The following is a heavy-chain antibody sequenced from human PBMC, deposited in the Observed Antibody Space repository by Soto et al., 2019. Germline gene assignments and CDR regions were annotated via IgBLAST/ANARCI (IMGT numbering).Heavy chain of an antibody. CDR1: GDSVSSSDFY. J-gene: IGHJ6*02. CDR3: ARVRKLDAPTGGKSAYFDAMDV. D-gene: IGHD2-15*01. V-gene: IGHV4-61*08. CDR2: VYSTGTT. Sequence: SETLSLTCAVSGDSVSSSDFYWTWIRHPPGKPLEWIGYVYSTGTTNYSPSLKRRLARSVDTSETPFSLKVRSVSAADAAAYLCARVRKLDAPTGGKSAYFDAMDVWGQGTTVTVSS.